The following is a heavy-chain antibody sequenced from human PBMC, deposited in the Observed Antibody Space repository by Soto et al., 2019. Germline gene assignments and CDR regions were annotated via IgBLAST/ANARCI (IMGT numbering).Heavy chain of an antibody. CDR2: IYYSGST. V-gene: IGHV4-59*08. Sequence: QVQLQESGPGLVKPSETLSLTCTVSGGSISSYYWSWIRQPPGKGLEWIGYIYYSGSTNYNPSLKGRVTISVDTSKNQFSLKLSSVTAADTAVYYCARHSGMITFGGVIAWGWFDPWGQGTLVTVSS. D-gene: IGHD3-16*02. J-gene: IGHJ5*02. CDR1: GGSISSYY. CDR3: ARHSGMITFGGVIAWGWFDP.